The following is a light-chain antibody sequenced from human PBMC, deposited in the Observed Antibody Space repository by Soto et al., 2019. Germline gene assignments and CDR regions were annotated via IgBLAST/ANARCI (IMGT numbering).Light chain of an antibody. CDR2: GAS. V-gene: IGKV3-20*01. J-gene: IGKJ2*01. Sequence: EIVLTQSPGTLSLSPGERATLSCRASHSVSSSYLAWYQQKPGQAPRLLIYGASSRATGIPNRFSGSGSGTHFTLTIIRLEHEDFAVYYCQQYGSSPPYTFGQGTKLEIK. CDR1: HSVSSSY. CDR3: QQYGSSPPYT.